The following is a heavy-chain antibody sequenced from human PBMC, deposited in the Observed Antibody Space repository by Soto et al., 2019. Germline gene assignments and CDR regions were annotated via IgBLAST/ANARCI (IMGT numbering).Heavy chain of an antibody. CDR3: AREFGITIFGVVITPDYYYGMEV. CDR1: GYTFTSYY. D-gene: IGHD3-3*01. V-gene: IGHV1-46*01. J-gene: IGHJ6*02. Sequence: ASVKVSCKASGYTFTSYYMHWVRQAPGQGLEWMGIINPSGGSTSYAQKFQGRVTMTRDTSTSTVYMELSSLRSEDTAVYYCAREFGITIFGVVITPDYYYGMEVWGQGTTVTVSS. CDR2: INPSGGST.